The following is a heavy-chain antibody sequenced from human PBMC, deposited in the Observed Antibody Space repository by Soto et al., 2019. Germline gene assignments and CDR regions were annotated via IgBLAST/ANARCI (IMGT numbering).Heavy chain of an antibody. CDR1: GFTFSSYS. J-gene: IGHJ4*02. Sequence: GGSLRLSCAASGFTFSSYSMNWVRQAPGKGLEWVSSISSSSSYIYYADSVKGRFTISRDNAKNSLYLQMNSLRAEDTAVYYCARGEIGSSWPSGRFDYWGQGTLVTVSS. CDR2: ISSSSSYI. V-gene: IGHV3-21*01. D-gene: IGHD6-13*01. CDR3: ARGEIGSSWPSGRFDY.